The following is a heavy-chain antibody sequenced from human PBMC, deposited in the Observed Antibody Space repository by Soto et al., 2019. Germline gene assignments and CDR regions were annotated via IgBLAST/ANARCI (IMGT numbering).Heavy chain of an antibody. V-gene: IGHV4-4*02. CDR2: IYHSGST. D-gene: IGHD6-19*01. CDR1: GGSISSSNW. Sequence: PSETLSLTCAVSGGSISSSNWWSWVRQPPGKGLEWIGEIYHSGSTNYNPSLESRVTISVDKSKNQFSLTLTSVTAADTAVYFCARGRGRYSSGWSWFDPWGQGILVTVSS. CDR3: ARGRGRYSSGWSWFDP. J-gene: IGHJ5*02.